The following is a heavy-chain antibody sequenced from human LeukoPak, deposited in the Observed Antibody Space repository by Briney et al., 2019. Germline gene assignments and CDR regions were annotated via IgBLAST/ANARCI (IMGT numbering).Heavy chain of an antibody. J-gene: IGHJ5*02. CDR3: ARGPLHVVVPAATWFDP. D-gene: IGHD2-2*01. CDR1: AFTFSTYE. Sequence: GGSLRLSCAASAFTFSTYEMNWVRQAPGKGLEWVSYISSSGSTIYYADSVKGRFTISRDNAKNSLYLQMNSLRAEDTAVYYCARGPLHVVVPAATWFDPWGQGILVTVSS. CDR2: ISSSGSTI. V-gene: IGHV3-48*03.